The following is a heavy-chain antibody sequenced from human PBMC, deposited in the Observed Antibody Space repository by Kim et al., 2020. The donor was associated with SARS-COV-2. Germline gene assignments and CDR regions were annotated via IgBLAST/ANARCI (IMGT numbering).Heavy chain of an antibody. Sequence: QGFTGRFVFSLDTSVSTAYLQISSLKAEDTAVYYCARTFYDSSGYPHFDYWGQGTLVTVSS. V-gene: IGHV7-4-1*02. J-gene: IGHJ4*02. CDR3: ARTFYDSSGYPHFDY. D-gene: IGHD3-22*01.